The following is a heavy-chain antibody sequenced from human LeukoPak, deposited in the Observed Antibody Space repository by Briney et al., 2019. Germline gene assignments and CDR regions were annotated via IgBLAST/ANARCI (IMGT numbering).Heavy chain of an antibody. V-gene: IGHV5-51*01. CDR3: ARPQDFGLTGMNAFYI. Sequence: GESLKISCKGFGYSFNTFWIGWVRQIPGKGLEGMGIFYLGDSDTKYSSSFQGQVTISADKSISTAYLQWSSLKASETAMYYCARPQDFGLTGMNAFYIWGQGTMVTVSS. J-gene: IGHJ3*02. CDR1: GYSFNTFW. D-gene: IGHD7-27*01. CDR2: FYLGDSDT.